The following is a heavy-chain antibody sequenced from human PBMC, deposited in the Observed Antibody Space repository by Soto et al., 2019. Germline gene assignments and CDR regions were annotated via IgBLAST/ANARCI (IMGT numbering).Heavy chain of an antibody. CDR3: AGDPGGGFGEF. CDR2: INAGNGNT. Sequence: QVQLVQSGAEVKKPGASVKVSCKASGYTFTSYAMHWVRQAPGQRLEWMGWINAGNGNTKYSQKFQGRVTITRETSASTAYMGLGSLRSEGTVGYYCAGDPGGGFGEFWGQGTLVTVSS. D-gene: IGHD3-10*01. V-gene: IGHV1-3*01. CDR1: GYTFTSYA. J-gene: IGHJ1*01.